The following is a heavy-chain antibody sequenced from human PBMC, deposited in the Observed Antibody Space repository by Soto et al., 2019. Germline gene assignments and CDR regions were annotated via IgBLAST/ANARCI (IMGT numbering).Heavy chain of an antibody. CDR2: IIPILGIA. CDR1: GGTFSSYT. CDR3: ARAVIVADITNWFDP. Sequence: GASVKVSCKASGGTFSSYTISWVRQAPGQGLEWMGRIIPILGIANYAQKFQGRVTITADKSTSTAYMELSSLRSEDTAVYYCARAVIVADITNWFDPWGQGTLVTVSS. D-gene: IGHD5-12*01. J-gene: IGHJ5*02. V-gene: IGHV1-69*02.